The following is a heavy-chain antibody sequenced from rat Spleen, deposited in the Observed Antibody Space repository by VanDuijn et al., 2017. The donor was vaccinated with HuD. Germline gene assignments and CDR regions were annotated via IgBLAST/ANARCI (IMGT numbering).Heavy chain of an antibody. CDR1: GFTLSDFF. CDR2: ISSDGRRN. D-gene: IGHD1-12*02. J-gene: IGHJ4*01. V-gene: IGHV5-29*01. CDR3: ARHDGGAQGVMDA. Sequence: EVQLVESGGGLVQPGRSLKLSCAASGFTLSDFFMAWVRQAPAKGLGWVATISSDGRRNFYRDPVKGRFTIPRDNANSTLYLQMDSLRSEDTATYYGARHDGGAQGVMDAWGQGASVTVSS.